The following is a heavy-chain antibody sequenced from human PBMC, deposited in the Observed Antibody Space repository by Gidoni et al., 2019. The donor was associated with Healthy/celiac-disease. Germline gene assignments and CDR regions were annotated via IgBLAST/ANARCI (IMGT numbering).Heavy chain of an antibody. CDR3: ARDRDYGSGSYDY. J-gene: IGHJ4*02. CDR1: GGSFSGYY. D-gene: IGHD3-10*01. CDR2: INHSGST. V-gene: IGHV4-34*01. Sequence: QVQLQQWGAGLLQPSETLSLTCAVYGGSFSGYYWSWIRQPPGKGLEWIGEINHSGSTNYNPSLKSRVTISVDTSKNQFSLKLSSVTAADTAVYYCARDRDYGSGSYDYWGQGTLVTVSS.